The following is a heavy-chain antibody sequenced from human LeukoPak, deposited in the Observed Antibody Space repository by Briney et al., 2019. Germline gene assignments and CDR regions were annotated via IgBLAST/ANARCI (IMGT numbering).Heavy chain of an antibody. CDR1: GYTFTGYY. CDR2: INPNSGGT. D-gene: IGHD6-13*01. J-gene: IGHJ4*02. CDR3: AGEEIASAGTSNFDY. V-gene: IGHV1-2*02. Sequence: ASVKVSCKASGYTFTGYYMHWVRQAPGQGLEWMGWINPNSGGTNYAQKFQGRVTMTRDTSISTAYMELSSLRSDDTAMYYCAGEEIASAGTSNFDYWGQGTLVTVSS.